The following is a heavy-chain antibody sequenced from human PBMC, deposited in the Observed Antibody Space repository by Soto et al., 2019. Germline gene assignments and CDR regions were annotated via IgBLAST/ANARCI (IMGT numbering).Heavy chain of an antibody. CDR3: AKSGGDTAMAYGMDV. CDR1: GFTFDDYA. CDR2: ISGNSGSI. D-gene: IGHD5-18*01. Sequence: EVQLVESGGGLVQPGRSLRLSCAASGFTFDDYAMHWVRQAPGKGLEWVSGISGNSGSIGYADSVKGRVTISRDNAKNSLYLQMNSLRAEDTALYYCAKSGGDTAMAYGMDVWGQGTTVIVSS. J-gene: IGHJ6*02. V-gene: IGHV3-9*01.